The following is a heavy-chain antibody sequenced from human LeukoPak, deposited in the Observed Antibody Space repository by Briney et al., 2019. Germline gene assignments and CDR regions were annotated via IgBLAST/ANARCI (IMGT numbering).Heavy chain of an antibody. CDR2: IKSKADGETT. D-gene: IGHD3-10*01. CDR1: GFTFSIAW. J-gene: IGHJ4*02. CDR3: TTDLELRGVPDC. Sequence: PGESLRLSCAASGFTFSIAWMSWVRQAPGKGLEWVGRIKSKADGETTDYAAAVKGRFTVSRDDSQNTVYLQMNSLKPEDTAVYYCTTDLELRGVPDCWGQGTLVTVSS. V-gene: IGHV3-15*01.